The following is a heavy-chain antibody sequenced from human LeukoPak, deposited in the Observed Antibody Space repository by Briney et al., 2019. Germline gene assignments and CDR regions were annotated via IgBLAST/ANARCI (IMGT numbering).Heavy chain of an antibody. Sequence: SETLSLTCGVYGGSLSGFYWSWIRQSPGKGLEWIGEINRSGSTNYNPSLKSRVTISVDTSKNQFSLSVSSVTAADTAVYYCARRWVQIWSEFDYWGQGTLVTVSS. J-gene: IGHJ4*02. CDR2: INRSGST. CDR1: GGSLSGFY. D-gene: IGHD5-18*01. V-gene: IGHV4-34*01. CDR3: ARRWVQIWSEFDY.